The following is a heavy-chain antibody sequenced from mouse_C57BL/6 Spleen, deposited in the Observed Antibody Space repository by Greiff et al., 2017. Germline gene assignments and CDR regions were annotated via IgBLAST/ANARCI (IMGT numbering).Heavy chain of an antibody. Sequence: EVQLQQSGPELVKPGASVKISCKASGYTFTDYYMNWVKQSHGKSLEWIGDINPNNGGTSYNQKFKGKATLAVDKSSSTAYMELRSLTSEDSAVYYCARRGTYYGSSADYWGQGTTRTVSS. CDR1: GYTFTDYY. D-gene: IGHD1-1*01. CDR3: ARRGTYYGSSADY. V-gene: IGHV1-26*01. J-gene: IGHJ2*01. CDR2: INPNNGGT.